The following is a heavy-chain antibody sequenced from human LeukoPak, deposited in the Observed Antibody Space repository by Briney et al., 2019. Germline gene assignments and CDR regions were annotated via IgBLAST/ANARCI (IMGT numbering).Heavy chain of an antibody. Sequence: ASVKVSCKASGGTFSSYAISWVRQAPGQGLEWMGGIIPIFGTANYAQKFQGRVTITADESTSTAYMELSSLRSEDTAVYYCARDSDYGTLFSYWGQGTLVTVSS. CDR1: GGTFSSYA. V-gene: IGHV1-69*13. J-gene: IGHJ4*02. CDR2: IIPIFGTA. D-gene: IGHD4-17*01. CDR3: ARDSDYGTLFSY.